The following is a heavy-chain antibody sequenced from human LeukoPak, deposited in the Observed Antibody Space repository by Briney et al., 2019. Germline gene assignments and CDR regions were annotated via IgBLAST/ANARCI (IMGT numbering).Heavy chain of an antibody. D-gene: IGHD3-10*01. CDR3: ARRGFGALDV. CDR2: INHSGST. J-gene: IGHJ6*04. V-gene: IGHV4-34*01. CDR1: GGSFSGYY. Sequence: SETLSLTCAVYGGSFSGYYWSWIRQPPGKGLEWIGEINHSGSTNYNPSLKSRVTISVDTSKNQFSLKLSSVTAADTAVYYCARRGFGALDVWGKGTTVTISS.